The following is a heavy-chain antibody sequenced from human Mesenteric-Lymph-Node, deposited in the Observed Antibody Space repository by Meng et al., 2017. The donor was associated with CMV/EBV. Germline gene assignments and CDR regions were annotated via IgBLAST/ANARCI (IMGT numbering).Heavy chain of an antibody. J-gene: IGHJ4*02. D-gene: IGHD3-9*01. CDR1: GGSFSGYY. Sequence: QVQLHHGGAGRLKLSEPLSVTGAAYGGSFSGYYWNWIRQSPEKGLEWIGEINHSGSTTYNPSFTSRIIISVDTSTNQISLNMSSVTAADTAVYYCARGSSYDILTGYFDYWGQGALVTVSS. CDR3: ARGSSYDILTGYFDY. CDR2: INHSGST. V-gene: IGHV4-34*01.